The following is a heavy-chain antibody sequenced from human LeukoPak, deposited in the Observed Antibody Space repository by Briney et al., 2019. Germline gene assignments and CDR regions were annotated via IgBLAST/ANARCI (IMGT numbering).Heavy chain of an antibody. D-gene: IGHD2-2*01. CDR1: GFTFSSCW. J-gene: IGHJ4*02. V-gene: IGHV3-7*01. CDR3: ARGPTGFCSITSCYFDY. Sequence: GGSLRLSCAASGFTFSSCWMSWVRQAPGKGLEWVANIKRDGSEKYYVDSVKGRFTISRDNDKNSLHLQMDSLRAEDTAIYYCARGPTGFCSITSCYFDYWGQGTLVTVSS. CDR2: IKRDGSEK.